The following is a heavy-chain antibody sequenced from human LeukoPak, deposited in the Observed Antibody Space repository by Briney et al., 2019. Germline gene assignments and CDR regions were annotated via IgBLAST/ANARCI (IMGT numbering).Heavy chain of an antibody. Sequence: GRSLRLSCAASGFTFSSYGMHWVRQAPGKGLEWVAVISYDGSNKYYAVSVKGRFTISRDNSKNTLYLQMNSLRAEDTAVYYCAKDLSMIHAFDIWGQGTMVTVSS. CDR3: AKDLSMIHAFDI. CDR2: ISYDGSNK. CDR1: GFTFSSYG. J-gene: IGHJ3*02. D-gene: IGHD5/OR15-5a*01. V-gene: IGHV3-30*18.